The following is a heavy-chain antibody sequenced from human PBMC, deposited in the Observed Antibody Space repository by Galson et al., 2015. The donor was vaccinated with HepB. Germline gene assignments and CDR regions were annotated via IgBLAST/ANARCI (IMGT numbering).Heavy chain of an antibody. CDR1: GFTFSSYE. J-gene: IGHJ2*01. V-gene: IGHV3-48*03. CDR3: AKVLVSWYFDL. Sequence: SLRLSCAAPGFTFSSYEMNWVRQAPGKGLEWVSYISSSGSTIYYADSVKGRFTISRDNAKNSLYLQMNSLRADDTAVYYCAKVLVSWYFDLWGRGTLVTVSS. CDR2: ISSSGSTI.